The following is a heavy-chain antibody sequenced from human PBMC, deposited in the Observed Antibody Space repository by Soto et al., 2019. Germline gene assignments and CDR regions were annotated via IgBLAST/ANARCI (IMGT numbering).Heavy chain of an antibody. V-gene: IGHV1-18*01. D-gene: IGHD6-13*01. CDR3: ASESSRSCHDY. Sequence: QVQLVQSGAEVKKPGASVKVSCKASGYTFTSYGISWVRQAPGQGLEWMGWISAYNGNTNYAQKLQRXVTTTTDTSTSTAYMELRSLRSADTAVYYWASESSRSCHDYWGQGTLVPVSS. CDR2: ISAYNGNT. CDR1: GYTFTSYG. J-gene: IGHJ4*02.